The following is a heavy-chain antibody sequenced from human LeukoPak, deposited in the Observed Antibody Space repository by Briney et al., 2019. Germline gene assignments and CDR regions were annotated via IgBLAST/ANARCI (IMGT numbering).Heavy chain of an antibody. J-gene: IGHJ6*03. CDR1: GFTFSSYA. CDR3: AKNRGGGLHYYMDV. CDR2: ISGSGGTT. V-gene: IGHV3-23*01. D-gene: IGHD4-23*01. Sequence: GGSLRLSFAASGFTFSSYAMSWARQAPGKGLEWCSVISGSGGTTYYADSVKGRFTISRDNSKNTLYLQMNSLRAEDTAVYYCAKNRGGGLHYYMDVWGKGTTVTVSS.